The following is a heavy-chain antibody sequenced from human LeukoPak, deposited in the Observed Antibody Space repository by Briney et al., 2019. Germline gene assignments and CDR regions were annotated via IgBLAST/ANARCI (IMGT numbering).Heavy chain of an antibody. Sequence: GGSLRLSCAASAFTFSSYAMSWVRQAPGKGLEWVSAISGGGGDTYYADSVKGRFTISRDNSKNTLYLQANSLRAEDTAVYYCAKGRGQLGGYYYYGMDVWGQGTTVTVSS. CDR1: AFTFSSYA. CDR3: AKGRGQLGGYYYYGMDV. J-gene: IGHJ6*02. CDR2: ISGGGGDT. D-gene: IGHD6-6*01. V-gene: IGHV3-23*01.